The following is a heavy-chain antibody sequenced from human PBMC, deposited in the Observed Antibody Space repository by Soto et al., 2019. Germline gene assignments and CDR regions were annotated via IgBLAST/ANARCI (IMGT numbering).Heavy chain of an antibody. CDR2: LKQDGSGN. D-gene: IGHD3-9*01. CDR3: ATVGWTNDILTGYAYYFDF. CDR1: GFTFSIYW. V-gene: IGHV3-7*01. J-gene: IGHJ4*02. Sequence: EVQLVESGGGLVQPGGSLRLSCAASGFTFSIYWMSWVRQAPGKGLEWVANLKQDGSGNYGVDSVKGRFTISRDNAKNSVYLQMSSLRDADTAVYYCATVGWTNDILTGYAYYFDFWGQGTLVTVSS.